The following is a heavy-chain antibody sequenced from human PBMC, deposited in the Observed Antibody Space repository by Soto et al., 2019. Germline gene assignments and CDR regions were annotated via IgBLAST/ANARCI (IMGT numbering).Heavy chain of an antibody. CDR3: ARGPPVPLHYSGAYFDY. V-gene: IGHV3-53*04. J-gene: IGHJ4*02. CDR2: IYSGGST. Sequence: PGGSLRLSCAASGFTVSSNYMSWVRQAPGKGLEWVSVIYSGGSTYYADSVKGRFTISRHNSKNTLYLQMNSLRAEDTAVYYCARGPPVPLHYSGAYFDYWGQGTLVTVSS. D-gene: IGHD1-26*01. CDR1: GFTVSSNY.